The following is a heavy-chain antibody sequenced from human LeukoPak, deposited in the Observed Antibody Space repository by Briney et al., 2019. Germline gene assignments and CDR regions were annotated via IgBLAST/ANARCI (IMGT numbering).Heavy chain of an antibody. CDR1: GYTFTGYY. J-gene: IGHJ4*02. V-gene: IGHV1-2*02. Sequence: GASVKVSCKASGYTFTGYYMHWVRQAPGQGLEWMGWINPNSGGTNYAQKFQGRVTMTRDTSISTAYMELSRLRSDDTAVYYCARDRTICGYSYAPFDYWGQGTLVTVSS. D-gene: IGHD5-18*01. CDR3: ARDRTICGYSYAPFDY. CDR2: INPNSGGT.